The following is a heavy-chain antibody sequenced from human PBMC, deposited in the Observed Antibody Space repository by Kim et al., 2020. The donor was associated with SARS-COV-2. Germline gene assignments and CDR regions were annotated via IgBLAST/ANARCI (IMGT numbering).Heavy chain of an antibody. CDR2: IYYSGST. V-gene: IGHV4-31*03. CDR3: ARVARITIVGVVNSAFDL. D-gene: IGHD3-3*01. CDR1: GGSISSGGYY. J-gene: IGHJ3*01. Sequence: SETLSLTCTVSGGSISSGGYYWSWIRQHPGKGLEWIGYIYYSGSTYYNPSLKSRVTISVDTSKNQFSLKLSSVTAADTAVYYCARVARITIVGVVNSAFDLWGQGTLVTVSS.